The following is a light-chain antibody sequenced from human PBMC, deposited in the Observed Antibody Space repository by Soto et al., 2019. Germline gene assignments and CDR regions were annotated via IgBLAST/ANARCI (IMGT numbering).Light chain of an antibody. CDR3: ATLDRSLSVGV. Sequence: QSVLTQPPSVSAAPGQKVTISCSGSSSNIGNNYVFWYQQLPGTAPKLLIYDNDKRPSGIPDRFSGYKSGTSATLGITGLQTGDEADYYCATLDRSLSVGVFGGGTKVTVL. CDR1: SSNIGNNY. CDR2: DND. V-gene: IGLV1-51*01. J-gene: IGLJ2*01.